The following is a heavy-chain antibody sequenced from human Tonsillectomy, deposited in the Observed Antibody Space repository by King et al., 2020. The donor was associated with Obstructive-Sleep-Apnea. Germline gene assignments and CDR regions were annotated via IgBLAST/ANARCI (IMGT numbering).Heavy chain of an antibody. D-gene: IGHD5-18*01. CDR2: ISSSTSTI. Sequence: VQLVESGGGLVQPGGSLRLSCAASGFTFSSYSMNWVRQAPGKGLEWVSYISSSTSTIYYADSVKGRFTISRDNAKNSLYLQMNSLRAEDTAVYYCARLPRRQRWSDCDYWGQGTLAT. CDR3: ARLPRRQRWSDCDY. CDR1: GFTFSSYS. V-gene: IGHV3-48*04. J-gene: IGHJ4*02.